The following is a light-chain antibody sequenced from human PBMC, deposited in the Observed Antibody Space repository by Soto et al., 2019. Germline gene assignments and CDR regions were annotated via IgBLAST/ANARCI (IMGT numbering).Light chain of an antibody. J-gene: IGKJ5*01. Sequence: EIVLRQSPDTLSLSPGESATLSCGASQSVSARLAWYKHKPGQPPRLLISDVFNRASGVAERFSGSGSETDFTLIIRRLEPEDSALYYCQHYQGGHPIAFGQGTRLEIK. V-gene: IGKV3-20*01. CDR1: QSVSAR. CDR3: QHYQGGHPIA. CDR2: DVF.